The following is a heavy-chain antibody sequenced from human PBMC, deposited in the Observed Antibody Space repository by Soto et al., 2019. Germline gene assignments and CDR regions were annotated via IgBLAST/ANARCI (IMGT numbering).Heavy chain of an antibody. CDR1: CGSISSYY. D-gene: IGHD3-10*01. J-gene: IGHJ3*02. Sequence: SDTLSLTCTFSCGSISSYYWRWGRQPPGKGLEWIGYIYYSGSTNYTPSLKSRVTISVDTSKNQFSLKLSSVTAADTAVYYCARVWGGAFDIWGQGTMVTVSS. CDR2: IYYSGST. CDR3: ARVWGGAFDI. V-gene: IGHV4-59*01.